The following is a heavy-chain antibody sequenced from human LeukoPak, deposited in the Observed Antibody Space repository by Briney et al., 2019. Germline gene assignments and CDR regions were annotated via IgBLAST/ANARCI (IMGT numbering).Heavy chain of an antibody. CDR2: INHSGST. CDR1: GGSFSGYY. D-gene: IGHD5-18*01. Sequence: SETLSLTCAVYGGSFSGYYWSWIRQPPGKGLEWIGEINHSGSTNYNPSLKSRVTISVDTSKNQFSLKLSSVTAADTAVYYCAREDSYGPFDYWGQGTLVTVSS. CDR3: AREDSYGPFDY. J-gene: IGHJ4*02. V-gene: IGHV4-34*01.